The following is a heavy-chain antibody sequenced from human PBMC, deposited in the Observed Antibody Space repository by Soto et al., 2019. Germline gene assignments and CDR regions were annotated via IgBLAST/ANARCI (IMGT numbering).Heavy chain of an antibody. CDR2: IYSGGST. V-gene: IGHV3-53*01. CDR3: ATIAARPD. D-gene: IGHD6-6*01. CDR1: GFTVSSKY. J-gene: IGHJ4*02. Sequence: EVQLVESGGGLIHPGGSLRLSCAASGFTVSSKYMSWVRQAPGKGLEWVSVIYSGGSTYYADSVKGRFTNSRDNSKNTLYLQMNSLRAEDTAVYYCATIAARPDWGQGTLVTVSS.